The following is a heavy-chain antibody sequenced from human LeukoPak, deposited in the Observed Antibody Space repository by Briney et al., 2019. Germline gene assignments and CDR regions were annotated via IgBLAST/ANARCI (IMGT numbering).Heavy chain of an antibody. J-gene: IGHJ4*02. D-gene: IGHD3-9*01. CDR1: GGSFNGYY. V-gene: IGHV4-34*01. CDR2: INHSGST. CDR3: ARRNYDILTGYYNPFDY. Sequence: PSETLSLTCAVYGGSFNGYYWSWIRQPPGKGLEWIGEINHSGSTNYNPSLKSRVTISVDTSKNQSSLKLSSVTAADTAVYYCARRNYDILTGYYNPFDYWGQGTLVTVSS.